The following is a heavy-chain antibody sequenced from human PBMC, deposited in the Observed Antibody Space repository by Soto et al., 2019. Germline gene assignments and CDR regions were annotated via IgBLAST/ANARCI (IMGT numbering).Heavy chain of an antibody. CDR1: GGSISSSNW. CDR3: ARGSSIADLGSFGYGMAV. Sequence: SETLSLTCAVSGGSISSSNWWSWVRQPPGKGLEWIGEIYHSGSTNYNPSLKSRVTISVDKSKNQFSLKLSFVTAADTAVYYCARGSSIADLGSFGYGMAVWGQGTRVTVSS. V-gene: IGHV4-4*02. J-gene: IGHJ6*02. D-gene: IGHD6-6*01. CDR2: IYHSGST.